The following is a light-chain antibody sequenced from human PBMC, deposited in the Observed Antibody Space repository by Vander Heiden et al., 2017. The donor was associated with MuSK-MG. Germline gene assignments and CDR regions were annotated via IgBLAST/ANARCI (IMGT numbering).Light chain of an antibody. V-gene: IGLV1-44*01. CDR2: RNT. J-gene: IGLJ3*02. CDR3: SAWHDSLSGWV. Sequence: SVLTQPPSASGTPGQRVTISCSGSSSTIGSNPVNWYQQLPGAAPKRRIERNTLRPSGVPDRFSGSTSGTSASLAISGLQPEDEADYYCSAWHDSLSGWVFGGGTKLTVL. CDR1: SSTIGSNP.